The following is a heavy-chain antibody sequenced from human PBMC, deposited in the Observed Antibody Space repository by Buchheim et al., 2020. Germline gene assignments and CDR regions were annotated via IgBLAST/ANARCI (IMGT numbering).Heavy chain of an antibody. J-gene: IGHJ4*02. CDR1: GGTFNNYA. CDR2: IIPIFGRA. V-gene: IGHV1-69*01. CDR3: ARGSADSSGYSLPSGY. D-gene: IGHD3-22*01. Sequence: QVQLVQSGTEVKKPGSSVKVSCKAFGGTFNNYAISWVRQAPGQGLEWMGGIIPIFGRANYGQKFQGRIRITADESTRTVYMELSSLRSEDTAVYYCARGSADSSGYSLPSGYWGQGTL.